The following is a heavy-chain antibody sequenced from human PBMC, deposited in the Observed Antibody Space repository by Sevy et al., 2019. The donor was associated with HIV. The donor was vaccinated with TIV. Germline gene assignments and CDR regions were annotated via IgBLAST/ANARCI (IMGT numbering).Heavy chain of an antibody. CDR2: ISSSSSYI. Sequence: GGSLRLSCAASGFTFSSYSMNWVRQAPGKGLEWVSSISSSSSYIYYADSVKGRFTISRDNAKNSLYLQMNSLRAEDTAVYYCARDADFWSGYPQDDAFHIWGQGTMVTVSS. D-gene: IGHD3-3*01. CDR1: GFTFSSYS. V-gene: IGHV3-21*01. CDR3: ARDADFWSGYPQDDAFHI. J-gene: IGHJ3*02.